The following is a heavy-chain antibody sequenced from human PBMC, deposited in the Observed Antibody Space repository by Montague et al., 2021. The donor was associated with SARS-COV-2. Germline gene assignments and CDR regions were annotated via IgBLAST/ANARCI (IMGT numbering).Heavy chain of an antibody. D-gene: IGHD2/OR15-2a*01. CDR3: ARVLGGYYGMDV. CDR2: ISYDGSNK. CDR1: GFTFSDSS. J-gene: IGHJ6*02. V-gene: IGHV3-30*03. Sequence: SLRLSCAASGFTFSDSSMTWVRQAPGKGLEWVAVISYDGSNKYYADSVKGRFTISRDNSKNTLYLQMNSLRAEDTAVYYCARVLGGYYGMDVWGQGTTVTVSS.